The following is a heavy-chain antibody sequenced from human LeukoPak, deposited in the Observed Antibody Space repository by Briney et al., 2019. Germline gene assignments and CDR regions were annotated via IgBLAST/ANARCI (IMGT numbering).Heavy chain of an antibody. CDR3: AREGRPAVGTDWFDP. CDR2: ISSSSSTI. CDR1: GFTFSSYS. Sequence: GGSLRLSCAASGFTFSSYSMNWVRQAPGEGLEWVSYISSSSSTIYYADSVKGRFTISRDNAKNSLYLQMNSLRDEDTAVYYCAREGRPAVGTDWFDPWGQGTLVTVSS. J-gene: IGHJ5*02. V-gene: IGHV3-48*02. D-gene: IGHD6-13*01.